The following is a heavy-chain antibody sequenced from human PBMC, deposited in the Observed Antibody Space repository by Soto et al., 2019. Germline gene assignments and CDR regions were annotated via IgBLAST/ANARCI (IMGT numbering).Heavy chain of an antibody. J-gene: IGHJ4*02. CDR2: ISGSGGST. D-gene: IGHD6-13*01. V-gene: IGHV3-23*01. CDR1: GFTFSSFA. CDR3: ARGFSAGKGSTPDF. Sequence: PGGSLRLSCAASGFTFSSFAMSWVRQAPGKGLDWVSAISGSGGSTYSADSVKGRFTISRDNSKNTLYLQMSSLRAEDTAVYYCARGFSAGKGSTPDFWGQGS.